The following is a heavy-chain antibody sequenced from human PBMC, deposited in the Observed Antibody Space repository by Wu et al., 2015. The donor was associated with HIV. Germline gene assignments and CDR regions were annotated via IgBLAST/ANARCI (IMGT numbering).Heavy chain of an antibody. CDR1: GYTFTENF. V-gene: IGHV1-3*03. CDR2: SNSGNGNT. Sequence: VRLAQPGFLLRKTGDSVTISCKVSGYTFTENFINWVRQAPGQRLEWMGWSNSGNGNTAYSQEFQGRVTITRDTSASTAYMELSSLRSDDMAVYYCARGGRDGYNLLFDYWGQGTLVTVSS. CDR3: ARGGRDGYNLLFDY. J-gene: IGHJ4*02. D-gene: IGHD5-24*01.